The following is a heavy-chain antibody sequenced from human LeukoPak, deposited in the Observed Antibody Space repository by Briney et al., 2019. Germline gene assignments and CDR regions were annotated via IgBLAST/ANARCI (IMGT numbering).Heavy chain of an antibody. CDR3: ARGIYDFWSGYLDY. V-gene: IGHV1-2*02. D-gene: IGHD3-3*01. Sequence: GASVKVSCKASGYTFTGHYMHWVRQAPGQGLEWMGWINPNSGGTNYAQKFQGRVTMARDTSISTAYMELSRLRSDDTAVYYCARGIYDFWSGYLDYWGQGTLVTVSS. CDR2: INPNSGGT. CDR1: GYTFTGHY. J-gene: IGHJ4*02.